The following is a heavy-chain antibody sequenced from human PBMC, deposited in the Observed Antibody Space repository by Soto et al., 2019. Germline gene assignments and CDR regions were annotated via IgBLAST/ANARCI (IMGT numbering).Heavy chain of an antibody. CDR1: GFSFTDDT. V-gene: IGHV3-48*01. D-gene: IGHD3-10*01. J-gene: IGHJ4*02. CDR3: ARGEFGSRFHMAKFDY. CDR2: ISKGINTI. Sequence: GGSLRLSCATSGFSFTDDTMNWVRQAPGKGLEWVAYISKGINTIYYADSVKGRFTISRDNSKNTLYLQMNSLRAEDTAVYYCARGEFGSRFHMAKFDYWGQGIRVTVSS.